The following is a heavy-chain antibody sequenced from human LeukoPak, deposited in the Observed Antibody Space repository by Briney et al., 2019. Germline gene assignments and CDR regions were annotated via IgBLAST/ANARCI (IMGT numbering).Heavy chain of an antibody. D-gene: IGHD1-26*01. CDR1: GFTFSSYS. Sequence: GGSLRLSCAASGFTFSSYSMNWVRQAPGKGLEWVAVVGNDEKTKFYADSLKGRFTVSRDNSKNTVYLQMNSLRDEDTAVYYCAREKQPGGTPFDYWGQGSLVTVSS. CDR2: VGNDEKTK. CDR3: AREKQPGGTPFDY. V-gene: IGHV3-33*08. J-gene: IGHJ4*02.